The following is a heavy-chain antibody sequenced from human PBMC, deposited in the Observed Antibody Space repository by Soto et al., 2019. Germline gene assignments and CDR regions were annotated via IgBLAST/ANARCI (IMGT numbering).Heavy chain of an antibody. D-gene: IGHD2-15*01. CDR2: MFYSGLT. Sequence: SETQSLTCRVSGYSVTSSDYYWVWIRQPPGKGLGWIGSMFYSGLTYYNPSLKSRVTLSVDTSKSQFSVRLNSVTAADTAVYYCSPLSVSLSGPYGIHVWGQGTTVTVSS. V-gene: IGHV4-39*01. CDR3: SPLSVSLSGPYGIHV. J-gene: IGHJ6*02. CDR1: GYSVTSSDYY.